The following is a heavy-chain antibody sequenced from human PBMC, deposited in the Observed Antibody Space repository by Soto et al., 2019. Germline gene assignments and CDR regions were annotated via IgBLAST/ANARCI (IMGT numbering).Heavy chain of an antibody. Sequence: GSLRLSCTVSGGSISSYYWSWIRQPPGKGLEWIGYIYYSGSTNYNPSLKSRVTISVDTSKNQFSLKLSSVTAADTAVYYCARQLYCTNGVCDAFDIWGQGTMVTVSS. J-gene: IGHJ3*02. CDR1: GGSISSYY. CDR2: IYYSGST. D-gene: IGHD2-8*01. V-gene: IGHV4-59*08. CDR3: ARQLYCTNGVCDAFDI.